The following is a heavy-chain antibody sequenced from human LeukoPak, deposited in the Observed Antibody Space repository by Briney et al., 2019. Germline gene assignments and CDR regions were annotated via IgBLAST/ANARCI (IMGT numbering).Heavy chain of an antibody. Sequence: PGGSLRLSCAASGFSFSDNYMSWIRQAPGKGLEWVSYISNTGGTIYYADSVKGRFTTSRDNAQSSLYLQMNSLCAEDTAVYYCARGASYYDYWGQGTLVTVSS. CDR1: GFSFSDNY. J-gene: IGHJ4*02. D-gene: IGHD3-10*01. V-gene: IGHV3-11*01. CDR3: ARGASYYDY. CDR2: ISNTGGTI.